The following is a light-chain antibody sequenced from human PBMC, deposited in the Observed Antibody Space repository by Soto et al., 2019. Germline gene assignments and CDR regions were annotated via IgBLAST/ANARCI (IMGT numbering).Light chain of an antibody. Sequence: DIQMTQSPSSLSASVGDRVTITCRASQGITNYLAWYQQKPGKVPKLLIYAASTLQSGVPSRFSGSGSGTDFTLTISRLQPEDVATYYCHSYNSAPRTFGQGTKVDIK. CDR2: AAS. V-gene: IGKV1-27*01. CDR1: QGITNY. J-gene: IGKJ1*01. CDR3: HSYNSAPRT.